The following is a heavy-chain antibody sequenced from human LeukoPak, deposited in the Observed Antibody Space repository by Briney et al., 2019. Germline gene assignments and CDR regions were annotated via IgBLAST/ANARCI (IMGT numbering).Heavy chain of an antibody. Sequence: GSLRLSCAASGFTFSSYAMHWVRQAPGKGLEYVSAISSNGGSTYYANSVKGRFTISRDNSKNTLYLQMGSLRAEDMAVYYCAGTGWVGATLGAYYFDYWGQGTLVTVSS. CDR1: GFTFSSYA. CDR3: AGTGWVGATLGAYYFDY. J-gene: IGHJ4*02. V-gene: IGHV3-64*01. CDR2: ISSNGGST. D-gene: IGHD1-26*01.